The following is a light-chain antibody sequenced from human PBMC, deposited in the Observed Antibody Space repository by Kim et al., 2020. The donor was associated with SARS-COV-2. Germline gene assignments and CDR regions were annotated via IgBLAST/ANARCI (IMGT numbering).Light chain of an antibody. CDR1: QSVSSSY. CDR3: QQDASSLWT. J-gene: IGKJ1*01. V-gene: IGKV3-20*01. Sequence: DIVLTQSPGTLSLSPGERATLSCRASQSVSSSYLAWYQQKPGQAPSLLIDGASSRATGIPDRFSGSGSGTDSTITISRLEPEDFAVYYCQQDASSLWTFGQGTKVEIK. CDR2: GAS.